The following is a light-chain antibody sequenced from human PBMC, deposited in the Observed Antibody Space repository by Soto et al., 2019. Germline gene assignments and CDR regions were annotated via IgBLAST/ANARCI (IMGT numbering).Light chain of an antibody. V-gene: IGKV1-5*03. Sequence: DIQMTQSPPTLSASVGDRVTITCRASQSISSWLAWYQQKPGKAPKLLIYKASSLESGVPSRFSGSGSGTEFTLTISSLQPDDFATYYCQQYYSYPLTFGQGTKVDIK. CDR2: KAS. CDR1: QSISSW. CDR3: QQYYSYPLT. J-gene: IGKJ1*01.